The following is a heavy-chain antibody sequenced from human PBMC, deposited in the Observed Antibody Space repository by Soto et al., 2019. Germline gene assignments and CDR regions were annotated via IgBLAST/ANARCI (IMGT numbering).Heavy chain of an antibody. CDR2: ISSSSSTI. V-gene: IGHV3-48*02. CDR1: GFTFSSYS. CDR3: ARDYYGSGYYYYGMDV. J-gene: IGHJ6*02. Sequence: GGSLRLSCAASGFTFSSYSMNWVRQAPGKGLEWVSYISSSSSTIYYADSVKGRFTISRGNAKNSLYLQMNSLRDEDTAVYYCARDYYGSGYYYYGMDVWGQGTTVTVSS. D-gene: IGHD3-10*01.